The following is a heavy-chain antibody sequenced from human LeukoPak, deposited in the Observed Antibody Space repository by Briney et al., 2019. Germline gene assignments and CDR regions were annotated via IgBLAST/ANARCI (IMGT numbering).Heavy chain of an antibody. CDR2: TYYSGSA. V-gene: IGHV4-59*01. CDR1: GGSISSYY. CDR3: ARHYGP. J-gene: IGHJ4*02. Sequence: SETLSLTCTVSGGSISSYYWSWIRQPPGKGLEWIGYTYYSGSANYNPYLKSRVTMTVDTSKNQFSLRLNSVTAADTAVYYCARHYGPWGQGTLVTVSS. D-gene: IGHD3-16*01.